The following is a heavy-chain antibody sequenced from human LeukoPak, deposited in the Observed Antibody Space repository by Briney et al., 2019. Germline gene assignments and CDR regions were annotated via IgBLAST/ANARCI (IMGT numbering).Heavy chain of an antibody. D-gene: IGHD2/OR15-2a*01. CDR3: VSTNNQSKYRRGYYYYYMDV. CDR1: GASIRSSTYY. V-gene: IGHV4-39*07. J-gene: IGHJ6*03. Sequence: SETLSLTCIVSGASIRSSTYYWGWIRQPPEKGLEWIGSIYHSGSTYYNPSLKSRVTISVDTSKNQFSLKLSSVTAADTAVYYCVSTNNQSKYRRGYYYYYMDVWGKGTTVTVSS. CDR2: IYHSGST.